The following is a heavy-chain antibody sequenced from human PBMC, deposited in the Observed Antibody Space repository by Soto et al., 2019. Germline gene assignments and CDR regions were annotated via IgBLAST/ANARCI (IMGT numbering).Heavy chain of an antibody. Sequence: SATLSLTCTVSGGSIRSYYWSWIRQPPGKGLEWIGYIYYSGSTNYNPSLKSRVTISVDTSKNQFSLKLSSVTAADTAVYYCARDLTGYCSGGSCYPGAGAFDIWGQGTMVTVS. CDR1: GGSIRSYY. J-gene: IGHJ3*02. V-gene: IGHV4-59*01. CDR2: IYYSGST. D-gene: IGHD2-15*01. CDR3: ARDLTGYCSGGSCYPGAGAFDI.